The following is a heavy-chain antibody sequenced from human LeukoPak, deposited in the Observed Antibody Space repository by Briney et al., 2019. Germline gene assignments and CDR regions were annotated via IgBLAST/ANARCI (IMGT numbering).Heavy chain of an antibody. CDR2: INGDGGST. V-gene: IGHV3-23*01. D-gene: IGHD3-10*01. CDR3: AKWGAQSGSYRVVDC. Sequence: GGSLRLSCAASGITFRSYAMSWVRQARGKGLEWVSAINGDGGSTYYADSVKGRFTISRDNSNNTLFLQMSSLRVEDTAVYYCAKWGAQSGSYRVVDCWGRGTLVTVSS. J-gene: IGHJ4*02. CDR1: GITFRSYA.